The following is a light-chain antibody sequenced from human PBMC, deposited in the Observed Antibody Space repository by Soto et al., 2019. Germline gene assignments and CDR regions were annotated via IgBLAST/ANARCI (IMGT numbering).Light chain of an antibody. Sequence: MTTQSPGTLSVSPGERATLSCRASQSVSTKVAWYQQRPGQAPRLLIYDASSRATGIPARFSGSGSGTEFALTISSLQSEDFAVYYCQQYDIWPFAFGPGTKVDTK. CDR2: DAS. V-gene: IGKV3-15*01. J-gene: IGKJ3*01. CDR1: QSVSTK. CDR3: QQYDIWPFA.